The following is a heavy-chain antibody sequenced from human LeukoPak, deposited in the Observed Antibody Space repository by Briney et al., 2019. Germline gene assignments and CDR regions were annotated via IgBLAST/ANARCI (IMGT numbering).Heavy chain of an antibody. Sequence: GGSLRLSCAASGFTFRTYAMSWVRQAPGKGLEWVSAISGSGGDTYYTDSVKGRFTISRDICKNTLYLQMNSLRVEDTAVYYCAKGPKLGDGFLCDNWGQGTLVTVSS. CDR2: ISGSGGDT. J-gene: IGHJ4*02. CDR3: AKGPKLGDGFLCDN. D-gene: IGHD5-24*01. V-gene: IGHV3-23*01. CDR1: GFTFRTYA.